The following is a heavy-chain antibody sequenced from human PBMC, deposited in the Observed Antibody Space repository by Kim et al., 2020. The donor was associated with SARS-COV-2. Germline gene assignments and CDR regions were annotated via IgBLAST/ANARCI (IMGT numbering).Heavy chain of an antibody. CDR3: ARWGSHYYGSGSYYPPRYYYYYYGMDV. CDR2: INHSGST. D-gene: IGHD3-10*01. J-gene: IGHJ6*02. CDR1: GGSFSGYY. Sequence: SETLSLTCAVYGGSFSGYYWSWIRQPPGKGLEWIGEINHSGSTNYNPSLKSRVTISVDTSKNQFSLKLSSVTAADTAVYYCARWGSHYYGSGSYYPPRYYYYYYGMDVWGQGTTVTVSS. V-gene: IGHV4-34*01.